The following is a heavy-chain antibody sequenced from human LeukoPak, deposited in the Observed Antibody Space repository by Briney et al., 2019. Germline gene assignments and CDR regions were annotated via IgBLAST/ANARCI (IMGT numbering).Heavy chain of an antibody. CDR2: ISYDGSNK. CDR1: GFTFSSYA. CDR3: AREANFALRFLEWLGDYYYMDV. V-gene: IGHV3-30-3*01. D-gene: IGHD3-3*01. Sequence: GRSLRLSCAASGFTFSSYAMHWVRQAPGKGLEWVAVISYDGSNKYYADSVKGRFTISRDNSKNTLYLQMNSLRAEDTAVYYCAREANFALRFLEWLGDYYYMDVWGKGTTVTVSS. J-gene: IGHJ6*03.